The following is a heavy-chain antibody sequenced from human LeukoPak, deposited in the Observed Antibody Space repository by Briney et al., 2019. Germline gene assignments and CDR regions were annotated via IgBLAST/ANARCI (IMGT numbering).Heavy chain of an antibody. D-gene: IGHD3-22*01. J-gene: IGHJ3*02. CDR3: ANLHYDSRGGDAFDI. Sequence: GGSLRLSCAASGFTFSSYSMNWVRQAPGEGLEWVSSISSSSSYIYYADSVKGRFTISRDNAKNSLYLQMNSLRAEDTAVYYCANLHYDSRGGDAFDIWGQGTMVTVSS. CDR1: GFTFSSYS. CDR2: ISSSSSYI. V-gene: IGHV3-21*01.